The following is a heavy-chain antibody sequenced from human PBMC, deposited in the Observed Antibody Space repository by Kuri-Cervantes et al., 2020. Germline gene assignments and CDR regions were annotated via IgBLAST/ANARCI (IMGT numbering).Heavy chain of an antibody. CDR2: ISSSSTYI. V-gene: IGHV3-21*01. CDR3: ARDVPHDYGDYEVLGVFNI. Sequence: GESLKISCAASGFRISSYWMNWVRQAPGKGLEWVSSISSSSTYIHYADSVKGRFTISRDNAKSSLYLQMNSLRAEDTAVFYCARDVPHDYGDYEVLGVFNIWGQGTMVTVSS. D-gene: IGHD4-17*01. CDR1: GFRISSYW. J-gene: IGHJ3*02.